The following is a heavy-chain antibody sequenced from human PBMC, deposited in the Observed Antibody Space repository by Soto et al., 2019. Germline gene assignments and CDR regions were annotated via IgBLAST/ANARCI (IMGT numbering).Heavy chain of an antibody. Sequence: SETLSLTCTVSGGSISSYYWSWIRQPPGKGLEWIGYIYYSGSTNYNPSLKSRVTISVDTSKNQFSLKLSSVTAADTAVYYCARLYSSSWYEDYWGQGTLVTVSS. V-gene: IGHV4-59*01. D-gene: IGHD6-13*01. CDR1: GGSISSYY. J-gene: IGHJ4*02. CDR2: IYYSGST. CDR3: ARLYSSSWYEDY.